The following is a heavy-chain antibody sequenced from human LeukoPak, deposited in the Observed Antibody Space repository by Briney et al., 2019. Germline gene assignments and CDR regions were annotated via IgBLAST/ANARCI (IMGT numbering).Heavy chain of an antibody. J-gene: IGHJ2*01. CDR3: TEGQGGITGYFDL. V-gene: IGHV3-30*03. CDR2: VSYDGNSN. CDR1: GFTFSDHG. Sequence: GGSLRLSCAASGFTFSDHGIHWVRQAPGKGLEWVAVVSYDGNSNYYAESVKGRVTISRDNSENMVFLQMNSLRHDDTGVYYCTEGQGGITGYFDLWGRGTLVTVSS. D-gene: IGHD3-9*01.